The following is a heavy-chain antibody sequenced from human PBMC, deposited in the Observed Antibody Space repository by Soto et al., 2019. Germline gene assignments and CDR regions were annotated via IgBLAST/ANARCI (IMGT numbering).Heavy chain of an antibody. Sequence: SETLSLTCTVSGGSISSSTYYWGWIRQPPGKGLEWIGSIYYSGSTYYNPSLKSRVTISVDTSKNQLSLKLSSVTAADTAVYYCARFDYYDNSAYLDFGPKWGQGTLVTVSS. J-gene: IGHJ4*02. CDR3: ARFDYYDNSAYLDFGPK. CDR1: GGSISSSTYY. D-gene: IGHD3-22*01. CDR2: IYYSGST. V-gene: IGHV4-39*07.